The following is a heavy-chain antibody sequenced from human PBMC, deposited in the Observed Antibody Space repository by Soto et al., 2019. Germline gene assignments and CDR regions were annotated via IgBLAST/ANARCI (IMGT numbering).Heavy chain of an antibody. J-gene: IGHJ4*02. CDR2: INHSGST. V-gene: IGHV4-34*01. CDR3: ARGDYYGSGSYSY. CDR1: GGSFSGYY. D-gene: IGHD3-10*01. Sequence: QVQLQQWGAGLLKPSETLSLTCAVYGGSFSGYYWSWIRQPPGKGLEWIGEINHSGSTNYNPSLKSRVTISVDTSKNQFSLKLSSVTAADTAVYYCARGDYYGSGSYSYWGQGTLVSVS.